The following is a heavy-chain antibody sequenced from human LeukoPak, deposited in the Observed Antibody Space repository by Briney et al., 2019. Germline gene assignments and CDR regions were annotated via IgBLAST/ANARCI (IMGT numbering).Heavy chain of an antibody. D-gene: IGHD1/OR15-1a*01. CDR3: ARANEQRSYYYYYYMDV. J-gene: IGHJ6*03. CDR2: INHSGST. Sequence: SETLSLTCAVYGGSFRGYYWSWIRQPPGKGLEWIGEINHSGSTNYHPSLKSRVTISVDTPKNQFSLKLSSVTAADTAVYYCARANEQRSYYYYYYMDVWGKGTTVTVSS. V-gene: IGHV4-34*01. CDR1: GGSFRGYY.